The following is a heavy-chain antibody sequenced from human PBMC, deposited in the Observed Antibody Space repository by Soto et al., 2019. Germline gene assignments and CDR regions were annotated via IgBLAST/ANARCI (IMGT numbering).Heavy chain of an antibody. CDR2: IDPSDSYT. D-gene: IGHD2-15*01. CDR3: ARHVIYCSGGSCYSEDY. J-gene: IGHJ4*02. CDR1: GYSFTSYW. Sequence: PGESLKISCKGSGYSFTSYWISWVRQMPGKGLEWMGRIDPSDSYTNYSPSFQGHVTISADKSISTAYLQWSSLKASDTAMYYCARHVIYCSGGSCYSEDYWGQGTLVTVSS. V-gene: IGHV5-10-1*01.